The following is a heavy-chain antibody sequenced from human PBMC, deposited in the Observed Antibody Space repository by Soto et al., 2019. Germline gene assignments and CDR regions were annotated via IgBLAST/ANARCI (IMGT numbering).Heavy chain of an antibody. CDR3: ARARLWFGELASGCFDP. CDR1: GLIFSNYA. J-gene: IGHJ5*02. D-gene: IGHD3-10*01. Sequence: QVQVVESGGGVVQPGRSLRLSCAASGLIFSNYAIHWVRQAPGKGLEWVAVISNDGSTKYFADSVKGRFTISRDNSKNTLYLQMNSVTPEDTAVYYCARARLWFGELASGCFDPWGQGTLVTVSS. CDR2: ISNDGSTK. V-gene: IGHV3-30-3*01.